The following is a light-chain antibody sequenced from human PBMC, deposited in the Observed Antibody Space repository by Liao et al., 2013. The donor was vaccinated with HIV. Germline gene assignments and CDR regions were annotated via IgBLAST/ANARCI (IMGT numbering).Light chain of an antibody. Sequence: SYDLTQPPSVSVSPRTDSQPSPALEIIWGSKYACWYQQRPGQSPVLLIYQDNKRPSGIPDRFSGSTSGNTATLTISGTQAIDEADYYCQTWDSTSYVFGTGTKVIVL. V-gene: IGLV3-1*01. CDR2: QDN. J-gene: IGLJ1*01. CDR3: QTWDSTSYV. CDR1: IWGSKY.